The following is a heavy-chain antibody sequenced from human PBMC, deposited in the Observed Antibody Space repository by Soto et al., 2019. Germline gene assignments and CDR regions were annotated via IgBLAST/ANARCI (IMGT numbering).Heavy chain of an antibody. V-gene: IGHV3-53*04. J-gene: IGHJ4*02. CDR3: ATDTQWLVLGY. CDR1: GFTFDDYA. D-gene: IGHD6-19*01. CDR2: IYSGGNT. Sequence: GGSLRLSCAASGFTFDDYAMHWVRQAPGKGLEWVSVIYSGGNTYYADSVKGRFTISRHDSKNTLYLQMNSLRGEDTAVYYCATDTQWLVLGYWGQGTLVTVSS.